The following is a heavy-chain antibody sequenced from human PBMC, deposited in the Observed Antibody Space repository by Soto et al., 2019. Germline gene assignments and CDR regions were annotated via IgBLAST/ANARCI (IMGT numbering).Heavy chain of an antibody. V-gene: IGHV1-69*06. J-gene: IGHJ4*02. D-gene: IGHD3-22*01. CDR3: ASRIVVVTDPSDRGFAY. CDR1: GGTFSNYA. Sequence: GASVKVSCKASGGTFSNYAIGWVRQAPGQGLEWMGRIIPIFGTTDYAQKFQGRVTITADKSTSTVYMEMSSLRSEDTAIYYCASRIVVVTDPSDRGFAYWGQGTPVTVSS. CDR2: IIPIFGTT.